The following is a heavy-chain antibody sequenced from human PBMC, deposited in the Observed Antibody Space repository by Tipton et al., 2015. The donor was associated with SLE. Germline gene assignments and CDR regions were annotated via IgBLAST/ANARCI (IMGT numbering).Heavy chain of an antibody. CDR2: IYPPDSDA. D-gene: IGHD7-27*01. J-gene: IGHJ3*01. Sequence: QLVQSGAEVKKPGESLKISCEGSGYRFIAYWIAWVRQMPGKGLEWMGMIYPPDSDARYSPSFQGQVTMSADKSISTAYLQWSSLKAADTAMYFCARHLTGDPFHFWGPGTMVTVSS. V-gene: IGHV5-51*01. CDR1: GYRFIAYW. CDR3: ARHLTGDPFHF.